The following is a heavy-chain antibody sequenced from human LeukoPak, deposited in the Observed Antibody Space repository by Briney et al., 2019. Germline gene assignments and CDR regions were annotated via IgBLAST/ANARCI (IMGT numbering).Heavy chain of an antibody. CDR1: GYNFNTFW. CDR2: NYPGDSDT. D-gene: IGHD6-13*01. Sequence: GESLKISCEGSGYNFNTFWIGWVRQKPGEGLEWVGINYPGDSDTKYSPAVQGQVTISADKPITTAYLQWSSLKASDTAMYYCVRRRGSSWKGGFDYWGQETLVTVSS. CDR3: VRRRGSSWKGGFDY. V-gene: IGHV5-51*01. J-gene: IGHJ4*02.